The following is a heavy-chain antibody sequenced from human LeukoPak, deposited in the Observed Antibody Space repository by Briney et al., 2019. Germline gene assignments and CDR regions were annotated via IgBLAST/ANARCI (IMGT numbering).Heavy chain of an antibody. V-gene: IGHV3-30*02. CDR2: IRYDGSNK. CDR3: AKDLGYCSSTSCYSWFDP. CDR1: GFTFSSYD. Sequence: PGGSLRLSCAASGFTFSSYDMHWVRQAPGKGLEWVAFIRYDGSNKYYADSVKGRFTISRDNSKNTLYLQMNSLRAEDTAVYYCAKDLGYCSSTSCYSWFDPWGQGTLVTVSS. J-gene: IGHJ5*02. D-gene: IGHD2-2*01.